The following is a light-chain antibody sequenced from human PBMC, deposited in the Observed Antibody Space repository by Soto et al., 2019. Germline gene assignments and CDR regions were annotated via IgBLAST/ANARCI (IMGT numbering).Light chain of an antibody. CDR1: SSDVGSYNR. V-gene: IGLV2-18*02. J-gene: IGLJ1*01. CDR3: FSHRSGDSHV. Sequence: QSALTQPPSVSGSPGQSVTISRTGTSSDVGSYNRVSWYQQPPGTAPKLMIYEVSNRPSGVPDRFSGSKTGNTASLTISGLQAEDEADYYCFSHRSGDSHVFGTGTKVTVL. CDR2: EVS.